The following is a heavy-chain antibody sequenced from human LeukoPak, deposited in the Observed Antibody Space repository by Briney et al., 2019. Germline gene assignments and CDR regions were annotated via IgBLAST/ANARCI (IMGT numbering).Heavy chain of an antibody. J-gene: IGHJ3*02. Sequence: GGSLRLSCAASGFTFSSYATHWVRQAPGKGLEWVAVISYDGSNKYYADSVKGRFTISRGNSKNTLYLQMNSLRAEDTAVYYCARDTGYHAFDIWGQGTMVTVSS. D-gene: IGHD5-18*01. V-gene: IGHV3-30-3*01. CDR2: ISYDGSNK. CDR1: GFTFSSYA. CDR3: ARDTGYHAFDI.